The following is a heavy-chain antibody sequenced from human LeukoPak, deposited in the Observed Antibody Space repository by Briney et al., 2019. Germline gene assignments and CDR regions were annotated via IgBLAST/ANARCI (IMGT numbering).Heavy chain of an antibody. CDR2: LNPNSGGT. J-gene: IGHJ6*03. CDR1: GYTFTSYY. V-gene: IGHV1-2*02. CDR3: ARATALYYYMDV. Sequence: ASVKVSCKASGYTFTSYYMHWVRQAPGQGLEWMGWLNPNSGGTKYAQKFQGRVTMTRDTSISTAYMELSRLTSDDTAVYYCARATALYYYMDVWGKGTTVIVSS.